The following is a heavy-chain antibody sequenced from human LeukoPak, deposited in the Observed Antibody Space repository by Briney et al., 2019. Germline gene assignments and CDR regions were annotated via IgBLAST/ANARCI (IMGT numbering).Heavy chain of an antibody. CDR2: ISAYNGNT. CDR3: ARGPPLYDYVWGSYLNFDY. V-gene: IGHV1-18*01. CDR1: GYTFTSYG. Sequence: VASVKVSCKASGYTFTSYGISLVRQAPGQGLEWMGWISAYNGNTNYAQKLQGRVTMTTDTSTSTAYMELRSLRSDDTAVYYCARGPPLYDYVWGSYLNFDYWGQGTLVTVSS. D-gene: IGHD3-16*02. J-gene: IGHJ4*02.